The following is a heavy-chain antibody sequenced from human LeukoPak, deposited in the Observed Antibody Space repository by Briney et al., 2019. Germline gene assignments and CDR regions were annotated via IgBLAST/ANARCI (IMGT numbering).Heavy chain of an antibody. V-gene: IGHV3-30*04. CDR2: IAADGRDK. D-gene: IGHD6-25*01. Sequence: TGGSLRLSCAASGFIFSSFAMHWVRQAPGKGLEWVAVIAADGRDKHHVDSVKGRFTISRDNSKNAVYLQMNSLRTEDTAVYYCARERQRAAVYDFDHWGQGTQVTVSS. CDR1: GFIFSSFA. CDR3: ARERQRAAVYDFDH. J-gene: IGHJ4*02.